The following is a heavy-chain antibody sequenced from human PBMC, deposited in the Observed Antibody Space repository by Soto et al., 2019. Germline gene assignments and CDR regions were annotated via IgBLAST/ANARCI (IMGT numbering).Heavy chain of an antibody. CDR3: AKTESHSGYDQRITMIVGNPTGDY. CDR2: ISGSGGRT. Sequence: EVQLLESGGGLVQPGGSLRLSCAASGFTFSSYAMSWVRPAPGKGLEWVSAISGSGGRTYYADSVKGRFTISRDNSKNTLYLQLNSRRANDTAVYYCAKTESHSGYDQRITMIVGNPTGDYWGQGTLVTVSS. J-gene: IGHJ4*02. V-gene: IGHV3-23*01. D-gene: IGHD3-22*01. CDR1: GFTFSSYA.